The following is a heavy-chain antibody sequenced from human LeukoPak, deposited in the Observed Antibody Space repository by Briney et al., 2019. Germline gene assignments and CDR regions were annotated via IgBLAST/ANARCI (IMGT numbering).Heavy chain of an antibody. CDR3: ASSATTVTTMAFDY. D-gene: IGHD4-17*01. J-gene: IGHJ4*02. V-gene: IGHV4-34*01. Sequence: SETLSLTCAVYGGSFSGYYWSWIRQPPGKGLEWIGEISHSGSTNYNPSLKSRVTISVDTSKNQFSLKLSSVTAADTAVYYCASSATTVTTMAFDYWGQGTLVTVSS. CDR1: GGSFSGYY. CDR2: ISHSGST.